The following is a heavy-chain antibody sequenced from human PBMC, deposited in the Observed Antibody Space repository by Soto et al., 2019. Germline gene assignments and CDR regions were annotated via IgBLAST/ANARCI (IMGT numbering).Heavy chain of an antibody. Sequence: QLQLQESGPGLVKPSETLSLTCTVSGGSISRSSHYWDWIRQHPGKGLDWFGSINYSGRTYYNTSPKFQHTISMDRSKNQFYLKLMAVTAADTAVYYCVGRDGRDGYNSVAHYYYGMDVWGQETTLTLSS. D-gene: IGHD5-18*01. V-gene: IGHV4-39*01. CDR2: INYSGRT. CDR3: VGRDGRDGYNSVAHYYYGMDV. J-gene: IGHJ6*02. CDR1: GGSISRSSHY.